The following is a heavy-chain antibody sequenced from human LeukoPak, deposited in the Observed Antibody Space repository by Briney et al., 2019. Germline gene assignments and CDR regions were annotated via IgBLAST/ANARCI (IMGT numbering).Heavy chain of an antibody. J-gene: IGHJ5*02. Sequence: PSETLSLTCAVSGGSISSGGYSWSWIRQPPGKGLEWIGYIYHSGSTYYNPSLKSRVTISVDRSKNQFSLKLSSVTAADAAVYYCARVLAAAGTWGWFGPWGQGTLVTVSS. CDR2: IYHSGST. D-gene: IGHD6-13*01. CDR3: ARVLAAAGTWGWFGP. CDR1: GGSISSGGYS. V-gene: IGHV4-30-2*01.